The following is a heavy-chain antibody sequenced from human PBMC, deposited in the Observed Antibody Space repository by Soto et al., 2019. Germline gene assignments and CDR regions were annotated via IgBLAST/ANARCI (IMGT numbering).Heavy chain of an antibody. CDR3: AGSSRAEAINAFDN. D-gene: IGHD6-13*01. CDR2: ISYDGSNK. Sequence: GGSLRLSCAASGFTFSSYAMHWVRQAPGKGLEWVAVISYDGSNKYYADSVKGRFTISRDNSKNTLYLQMNSLRAEDTAVYYCAGSSRAEAINAFDNWGQGTVVTVSS. CDR1: GFTFSSYA. V-gene: IGHV3-30-3*01. J-gene: IGHJ3*02.